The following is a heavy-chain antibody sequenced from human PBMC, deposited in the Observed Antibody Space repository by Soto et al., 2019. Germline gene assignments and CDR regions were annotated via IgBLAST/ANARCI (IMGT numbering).Heavy chain of an antibody. CDR3: ARDPDYYGSGSYYMGPRYYGMDV. CDR1: GGTFSSYA. Sequence: SVKVSCKASGGTFSSYAISWVRQAPGQGLEWMGGIIPIFGTANYAQKFQGRVTITADESTSTAYMELSSLRSEDTAVYYCARDPDYYGSGSYYMGPRYYGMDVWGQGTTGTVS. CDR2: IIPIFGTA. D-gene: IGHD3-10*01. V-gene: IGHV1-69*13. J-gene: IGHJ6*02.